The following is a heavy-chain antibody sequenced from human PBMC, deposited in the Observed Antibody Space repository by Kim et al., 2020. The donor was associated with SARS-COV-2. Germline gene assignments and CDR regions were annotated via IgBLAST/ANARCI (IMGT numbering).Heavy chain of an antibody. D-gene: IGHD1-26*01. J-gene: IGHJ4*02. CDR3: ARRPPLVGATTGYDY. V-gene: IGHV4-39*01. Sequence: NPSHTSRVTMSVDTSKNQCALKLSSVTAADTAVYYCARRPPLVGATTGYDYWGQGTLVTVSP.